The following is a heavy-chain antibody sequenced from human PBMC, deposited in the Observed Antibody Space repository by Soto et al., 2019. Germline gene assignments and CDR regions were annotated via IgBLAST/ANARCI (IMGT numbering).Heavy chain of an antibody. J-gene: IGHJ6*02. V-gene: IGHV1-58*01. D-gene: IGHD6-13*01. CDR1: GFTFTSSA. CDR2: IVVGSGNT. CDR3: AADGRFCEQQLLSYYYYGMDV. Sequence: ASVKVSCKASGFTFTSSAVQWVRQARGQRLEWIGWIVVGSGNTNYAQKFQESVTITRDMSTSTAYMELSRLRSEDTAGYYCAADGRFCEQQLLSYYYYGMDVWGQGTTVTVSS.